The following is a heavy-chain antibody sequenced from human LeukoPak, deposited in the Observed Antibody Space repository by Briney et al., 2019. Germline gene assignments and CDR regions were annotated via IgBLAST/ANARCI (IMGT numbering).Heavy chain of an antibody. J-gene: IGHJ4*02. Sequence: GGSLRLSCAASGFTFNNAWMSWVRQAPGKGLEWVGRIKSKTDGGTTDYAAPVKGRFTISRDDSKNTLFLQMNSLKTEDTAVYYCTKKYYDFWSGSYVSDYWGQGTLVTVSS. CDR2: IKSKTDGGTT. CDR1: GFTFNNAW. V-gene: IGHV3-15*01. D-gene: IGHD3-3*01. CDR3: TKKYYDFWSGSYVSDY.